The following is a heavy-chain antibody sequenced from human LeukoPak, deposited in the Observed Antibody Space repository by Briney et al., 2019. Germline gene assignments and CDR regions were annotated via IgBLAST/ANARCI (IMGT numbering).Heavy chain of an antibody. CDR1: GFNVSSTY. CDR3: AREWREAQKYAFDF. Sequence: GGSLRLSCVASGFNVSSTYMNWVRQAPGKGLEWVSLIKVGGTTYYPDSVKGRFTIARDNSKNTLFLQMNSLRAEDSGVYYCAREWREAQKYAFDFWGQGTMGTVSS. J-gene: IGHJ3*01. V-gene: IGHV3-66*01. CDR2: IKVGGTT. D-gene: IGHD1-26*01.